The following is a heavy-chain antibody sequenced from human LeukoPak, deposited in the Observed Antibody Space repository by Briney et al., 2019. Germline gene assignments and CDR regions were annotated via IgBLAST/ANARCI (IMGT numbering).Heavy chain of an antibody. Sequence: QPWGSLRLSCAASGFTVSSNYKSWVRQAPGKGLEWVSVIYSGGSTYYADSVKGRFTISRDNSKNTLYLQMNSLRAEDTAVYYCARAFWSGYSAPGDYWGQGTLVTVSS. CDR2: IYSGGST. J-gene: IGHJ4*02. CDR3: ARAFWSGYSAPGDY. CDR1: GFTVSSNY. V-gene: IGHV3-66*02. D-gene: IGHD3-3*01.